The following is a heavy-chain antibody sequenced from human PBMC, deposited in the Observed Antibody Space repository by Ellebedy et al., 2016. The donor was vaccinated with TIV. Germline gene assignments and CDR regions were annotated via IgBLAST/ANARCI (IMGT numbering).Heavy chain of an antibody. CDR1: GFTFGFSFSRYA. D-gene: IGHD2-15*01. Sequence: GESLKISCAASGFTFGFSFSRYAMSWVRQAPGKGLEWVSAISGSGGSTYYADSVKGRFTISRDNAKNSIYLQMNNLRPEDTAVYYCARFSRGAPFVDYLYYMDVWGKGTAVTVSS. CDR3: ARFSRGAPFVDYLYYMDV. V-gene: IGHV3-23*01. CDR2: ISGSGGST. J-gene: IGHJ6*03.